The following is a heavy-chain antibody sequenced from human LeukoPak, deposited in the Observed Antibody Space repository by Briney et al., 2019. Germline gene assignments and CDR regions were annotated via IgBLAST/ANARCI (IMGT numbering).Heavy chain of an antibody. J-gene: IGHJ4*02. Sequence: GGSLKLSCAASGFTFSGSPMHWVRQASGKGLEWVVRIKTKANSYATAYAASVKGRFTISRDDSKNTAYLQMNSLKTEDTAVYYCTRLSNIHCSGGSCYFDYWGQGTLVTVSS. D-gene: IGHD2-15*01. V-gene: IGHV3-73*01. CDR1: GFTFSGSP. CDR2: IKTKANSYAT. CDR3: TRLSNIHCSGGSCYFDY.